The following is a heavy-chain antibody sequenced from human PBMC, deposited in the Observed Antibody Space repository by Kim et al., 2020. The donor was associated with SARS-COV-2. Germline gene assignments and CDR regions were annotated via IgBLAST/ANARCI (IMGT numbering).Heavy chain of an antibody. CDR1: GFTFSGNW. CDR3: ADLHFGSPY. Sequence: GGSLRLSCAASGFTFSGNWIHWVRQVPGKGLVWVSRTSPDGSVTTYADSVKGRFTISRDNAKNTLHLQMHSLRAEDTAVYYCADLHFGSPYWGQGTLVTV. V-gene: IGHV3-74*03. J-gene: IGHJ4*02. D-gene: IGHD3-3*02. CDR2: TSPDGSVT.